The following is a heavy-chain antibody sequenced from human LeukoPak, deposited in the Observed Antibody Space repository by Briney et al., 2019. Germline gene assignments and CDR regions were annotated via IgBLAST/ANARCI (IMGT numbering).Heavy chain of an antibody. J-gene: IGHJ5*02. CDR1: GFTFSSYS. Sequence: GGSLRLSCAASGFTFSSYSMNWVRQAPGKGLEWVSCISSSSRYIYYADSLKGRFTISRDNAKNSLYLQMNSLRAEDTAVYYYASDPTITMVRGVIGLPWGQGTLVTVSS. CDR3: ASDPTITMVRGVIGLP. V-gene: IGHV3-21*01. CDR2: ISSSSRYI. D-gene: IGHD3-10*01.